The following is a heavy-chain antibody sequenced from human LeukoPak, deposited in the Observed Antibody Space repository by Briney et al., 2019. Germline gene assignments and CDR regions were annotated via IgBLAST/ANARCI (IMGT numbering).Heavy chain of an antibody. CDR1: GYTFTGYY. Sequence: ASVKVSCKASGYTFTGYYMHWVRQAPGQGLEWMGRINPNSGGTNYAQKLQGRVTMTTDTSTSTAYMELRSLRSDDTAVYYCAREYSYELPGDYWGQGTLVTVSS. CDR2: INPNSGGT. D-gene: IGHD5-18*01. J-gene: IGHJ4*02. CDR3: AREYSYELPGDY. V-gene: IGHV1-2*06.